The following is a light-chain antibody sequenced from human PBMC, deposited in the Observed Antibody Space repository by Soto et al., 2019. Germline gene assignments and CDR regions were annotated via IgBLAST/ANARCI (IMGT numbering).Light chain of an antibody. CDR1: SSDIGAYNY. Sequence: QSALTQPPSASGSPGQSVTISCTGTSSDIGAYNYVSWYQQHPGKAPKLMIHDVSKRPSGVPDRFSGSKSGNTASLTVSGLQAEDEADYYCSSYAGSNDRWVFGGGTKGTVL. V-gene: IGLV2-8*01. J-gene: IGLJ3*02. CDR3: SSYAGSNDRWV. CDR2: DVS.